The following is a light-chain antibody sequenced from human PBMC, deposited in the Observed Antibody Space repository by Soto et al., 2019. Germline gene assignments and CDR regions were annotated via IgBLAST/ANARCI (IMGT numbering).Light chain of an antibody. CDR2: VAS. CDR3: QQSSSTPQT. V-gene: IGKV1-39*01. CDR1: QSIGSY. J-gene: IGKJ4*01. Sequence: DIQMTQSPSSLSASVGDRVTITCRASQSIGSYLSWYQQKPGKAPKLLINVASTLQSGVPSRFSGSGSGTDFTLAISSLQPEDFATYYCQQSSSTPQTFGEGTRVEIK.